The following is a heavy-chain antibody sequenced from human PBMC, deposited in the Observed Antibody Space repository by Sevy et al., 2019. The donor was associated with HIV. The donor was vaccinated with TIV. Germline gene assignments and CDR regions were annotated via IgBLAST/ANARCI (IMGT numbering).Heavy chain of an antibody. CDR3: ATASQYSGSSGHFDY. Sequence: ASVKVSCKVSGYTLTELSMHSVRQAPGKGLEWMGGFDPEDGETIYAQKFQVRVTMTEDKSTDTAYMELSSLRSEDTAVYYCATASQYSGSSGHFDYWGQGTLVTVSS. D-gene: IGHD1-26*01. CDR1: GYTLTELS. CDR2: FDPEDGET. V-gene: IGHV1-24*01. J-gene: IGHJ4*02.